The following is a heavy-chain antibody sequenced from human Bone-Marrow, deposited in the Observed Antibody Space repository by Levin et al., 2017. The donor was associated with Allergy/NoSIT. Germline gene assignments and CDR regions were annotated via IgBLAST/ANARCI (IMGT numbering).Heavy chain of an antibody. J-gene: IGHJ5*02. CDR2: INHSGST. D-gene: IGHD4-23*01. V-gene: IGHV4-34*01. Sequence: PSETLSLTCAVYGGSFSDYYWSWIRQSPGKGLEWIGEINHSGSTNYNPSLKSRVTISVDTSKNQFSLKVSSVTAADTAVYYCASGYGGNSDKNNWFDPWGQGTPVTVSS. CDR1: GGSFSDYY. CDR3: ASGYGGNSDKNNWFDP.